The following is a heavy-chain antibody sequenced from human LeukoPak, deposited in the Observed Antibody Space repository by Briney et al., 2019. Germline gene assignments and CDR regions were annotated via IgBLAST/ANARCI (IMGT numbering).Heavy chain of an antibody. D-gene: IGHD6-13*01. Sequence: GGSLRLSCVASGFTFSESWMSWVRQAPGKGLGWVASLNLDGSDKYYVDSVKGRFTISRDNAKNSLYLQMNSLRADDTAVYYCASDVRAAAGTSGYYWGQGTLVTVSS. CDR3: ASDVRAAAGTSGYY. CDR1: GFTFSESW. CDR2: LNLDGSDK. V-gene: IGHV3-7*03. J-gene: IGHJ4*02.